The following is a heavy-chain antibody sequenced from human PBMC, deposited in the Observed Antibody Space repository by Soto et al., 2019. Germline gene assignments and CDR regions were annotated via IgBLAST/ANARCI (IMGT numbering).Heavy chain of an antibody. V-gene: IGHV3-9*01. D-gene: IGHD2-2*01. Sequence: GGSLRLSCAASGFTFDDYSMHWVRHAPGKGLGWVSGISWNSGSIGYADSVKGRFTISRDNAKNSLYLQMNSLRAEDTALYYCAKSRSTRTYYYYMDVWGKGTTVTVSS. CDR3: AKSRSTRTYYYYMDV. CDR2: ISWNSGSI. J-gene: IGHJ6*03. CDR1: GFTFDDYS.